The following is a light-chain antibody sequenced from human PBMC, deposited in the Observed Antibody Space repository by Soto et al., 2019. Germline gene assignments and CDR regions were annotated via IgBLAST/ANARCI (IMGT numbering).Light chain of an antibody. V-gene: IGLV1-40*01. Sequence: QAVVTQPPSVSGAPGQRVTTSCTGSSSNIGAGYDVHWYQQLPGTAPKLLIYGNSNRPSGVPDRFSGSKSGTSASLAITGLQAEDEADYYCQSYDSSLSGSKVFGGGTKVTVL. CDR3: QSYDSSLSGSKV. CDR1: SSNIGAGYD. J-gene: IGLJ2*01. CDR2: GNS.